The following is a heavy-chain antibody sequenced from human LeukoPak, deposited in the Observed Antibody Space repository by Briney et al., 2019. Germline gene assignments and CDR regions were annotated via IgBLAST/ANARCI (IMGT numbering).Heavy chain of an antibody. D-gene: IGHD3-10*01. J-gene: IGHJ3*02. Sequence: SETLSLTCTVSGGSISSYYWSWIRQPPGKGREWIGYIYYSGSTNYNPSLKSRVTISVDTSKNQFSLKLSSVTAADTAVYYCARDPHYGAFDIWGQGTMVTVSS. CDR2: IYYSGST. V-gene: IGHV4-59*01. CDR3: ARDPHYGAFDI. CDR1: GGSISSYY.